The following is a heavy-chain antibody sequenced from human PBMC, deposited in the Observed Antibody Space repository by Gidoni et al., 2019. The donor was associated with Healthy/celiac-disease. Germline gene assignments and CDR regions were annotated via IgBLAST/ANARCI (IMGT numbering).Heavy chain of an antibody. CDR2: IYYSGST. V-gene: IGHV4-39*01. J-gene: IGHJ6*02. Sequence: QLQLQESGPGLVKPSETLSLTCTVSGGSISRSSYYWGWIRQPPGKGLEWIGSIYYSGSTYYNPSLKSRVTISVDTSKNQFSLKLSSVTAADTAVYYCARGDGYNSMVGYYYYGMDVWGQGTTVTVSS. CDR3: ARGDGYNSMVGYYYYGMDV. D-gene: IGHD5-12*01. CDR1: GGSISRSSYY.